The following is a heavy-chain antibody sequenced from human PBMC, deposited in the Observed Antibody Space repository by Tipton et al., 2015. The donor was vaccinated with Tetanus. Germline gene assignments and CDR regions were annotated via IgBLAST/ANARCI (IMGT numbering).Heavy chain of an antibody. CDR1: GGSISSSSYY. J-gene: IGHJ4*02. CDR3: AGVKPAFLF. D-gene: IGHD3-10*01. V-gene: IGHV4-39*07. Sequence: TLSLTCTVSGGSISSSSYYWSWIRQPPGKGLEWIGEINHSGSTNYNPSLKSRVTISVDTAKNQFSLKLSSVTAADTAVYYCAGVKPAFLFWGQGTLVTVSS. CDR2: INHSGST.